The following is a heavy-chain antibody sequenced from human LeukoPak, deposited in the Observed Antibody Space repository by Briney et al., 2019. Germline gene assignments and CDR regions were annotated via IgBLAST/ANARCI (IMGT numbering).Heavy chain of an antibody. V-gene: IGHV3-74*01. CDR2: LKSDGTDT. CDR1: GFTFSNYY. D-gene: IGHD1-1*01. CDR3: ARENWYLAS. Sequence: PGGSLRLSCAASGFTFSNYYMHWVRQAPGKGLVWVSRLKSDGTDTGYADSVKGRFTISRDNAKSTLYLQMNSLRAEDTAVYYCARENWYLASWGQGTLVTVSS. J-gene: IGHJ4*02.